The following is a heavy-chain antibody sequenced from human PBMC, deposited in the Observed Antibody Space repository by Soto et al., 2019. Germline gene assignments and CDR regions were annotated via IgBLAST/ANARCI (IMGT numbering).Heavy chain of an antibody. V-gene: IGHV1-69*11. J-gene: IGHJ4*02. CDR3: ATDSGIVAVPAAMGFDY. D-gene: IGHD2-2*01. Sequence: QVQLVQSGAQVKKPGSSVKVSCKASGDSFSTYAVSWVRQAPGQGLEWMGKIIPLLRSTTYAQKFRGRVTITADETTSTAYMDLTSITAEDTAVYYCATDSGIVAVPAAMGFDYWGQGTLVTVSS. CDR1: GDSFSTYA. CDR2: IIPLLRST.